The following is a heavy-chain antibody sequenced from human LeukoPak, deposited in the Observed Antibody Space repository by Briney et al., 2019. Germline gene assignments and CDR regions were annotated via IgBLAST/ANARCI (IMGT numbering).Heavy chain of an antibody. Sequence: GASVKVSCKASGYTFTGYYMHWVRQAPGQGLEWMGWINPNSGGTNYAQKFQGRVTMTRDTSISTAHMELSRLRSDDTAVYYCARDGSIAALVYFDYWGQGTLVTVSS. D-gene: IGHD6-6*01. CDR3: ARDGSIAALVYFDY. CDR1: GYTFTGYY. CDR2: INPNSGGT. V-gene: IGHV1-2*02. J-gene: IGHJ4*02.